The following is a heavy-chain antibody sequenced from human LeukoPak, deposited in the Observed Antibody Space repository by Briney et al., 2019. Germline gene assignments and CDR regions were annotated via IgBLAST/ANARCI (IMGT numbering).Heavy chain of an antibody. CDR3: AREVTGRWLQLRHYYFDY. J-gene: IGHJ4*02. CDR2: IIPILGIA. CDR1: GGTFSSYA. Sequence: GASVKVSCKASGGTFSSYAISWVRQAPGQGLEWMGRIIPILGIANYAQKFQGRVTITADKSTSTAYMELSSLRSEDTAVYYCAREVTGRWLQLRHYYFDYWGQGTLVTVSS. D-gene: IGHD5-24*01. V-gene: IGHV1-69*04.